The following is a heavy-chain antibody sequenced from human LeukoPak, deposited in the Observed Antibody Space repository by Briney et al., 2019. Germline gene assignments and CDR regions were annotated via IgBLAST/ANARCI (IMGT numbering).Heavy chain of an antibody. CDR1: GFIFSSYW. J-gene: IGHJ6*03. CDR3: ARVSSKATVRGLITKKNYYYYYMDV. D-gene: IGHD3-10*01. Sequence: GGSLRLSCAASGFIFSSYWMHWVRHAPGKGLEWVANIKQDGSEKYYVDSVKGRFTISRDNAKNSLYLQMNSLRAEDTAVYYCARVSSKATVRGLITKKNYYYYYMDVWGKGTTVTISS. CDR2: IKQDGSEK. V-gene: IGHV3-7*01.